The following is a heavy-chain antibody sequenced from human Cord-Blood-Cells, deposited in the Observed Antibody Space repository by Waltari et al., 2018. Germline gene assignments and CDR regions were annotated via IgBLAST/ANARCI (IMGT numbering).Heavy chain of an antibody. CDR2: IIPILGIA. J-gene: IGHJ2*01. CDR3: ARDRCGGDCSSPDWYFDL. D-gene: IGHD2-21*01. Sequence: QVQLVQSGAEVKKPGSSVKVSCKASGGTFSSYTISWVRQAPGQGLEWMGRIIPILGIANYAQKFRGRVTITADKSTSTAYMELSSLRSEDTAVYYCARDRCGGDCSSPDWYFDLWGRGTLVTVSS. CDR1: GGTFSSYT. V-gene: IGHV1-69*08.